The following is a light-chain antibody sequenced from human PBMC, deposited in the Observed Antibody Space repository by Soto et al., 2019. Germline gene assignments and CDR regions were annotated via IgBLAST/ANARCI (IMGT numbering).Light chain of an antibody. CDR3: QQYDSSPLYT. V-gene: IGKV3-20*01. Sequence: EIVLTQSPGTLSLSPGEGATLSCRASQSFSSSYLAWYQQKPGQAPRLLIYGASSRATGIPDRFSGSASGTDFSLTISRLEPEDFAVYYCQQYDSSPLYTFGQGTKLEIK. J-gene: IGKJ2*01. CDR2: GAS. CDR1: QSFSSSY.